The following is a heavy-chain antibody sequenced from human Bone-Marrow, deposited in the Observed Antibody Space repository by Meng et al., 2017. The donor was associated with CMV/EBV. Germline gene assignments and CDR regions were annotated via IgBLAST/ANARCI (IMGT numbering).Heavy chain of an antibody. CDR1: GFTFSNYA. CDR3: VKDDNGYTGEGGS. CDR2: IESGDNRT. D-gene: IGHD5-18*01. J-gene: IGHJ5*02. V-gene: IGHV3-23*03. Sequence: GESLKISCVASGFTFSNYAMSWVRQAPGKGLEWVSVIESGDNRTYDGDAVRGRFTISRDNSKHTLYLPMNSLRVEDTAVYYCVKDDNGYTGEGGSWGQGTLVTVSS.